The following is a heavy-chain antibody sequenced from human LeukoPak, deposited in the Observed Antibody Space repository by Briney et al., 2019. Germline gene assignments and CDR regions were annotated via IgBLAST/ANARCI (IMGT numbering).Heavy chain of an antibody. J-gene: IGHJ4*02. D-gene: IGHD3-22*01. Sequence: GASVKVSCKASGYTFTGYYMHWVRQAPGQGLEWMGIINPSGGSTSYAQKFQGRVTMTRDMSTSTVYMELSSLRSEDTAVYYCARLYYYDSSGLGLGYWGQGTLVTVSS. CDR1: GYTFTGYY. V-gene: IGHV1-46*01. CDR2: INPSGGST. CDR3: ARLYYYDSSGLGLGY.